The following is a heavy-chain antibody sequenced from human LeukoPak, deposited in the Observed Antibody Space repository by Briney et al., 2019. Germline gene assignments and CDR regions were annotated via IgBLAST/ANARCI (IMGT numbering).Heavy chain of an antibody. CDR2: ISSSSTYI. CDR3: AREIVGGTSY. V-gene: IGHV3-21*01. Sequence: GGSLRLSCAASGFTFSSYSMNWVRQAPGKGLEWVSYISSSSTYIYYADSVKGRFTISRDNAKNSLYLHMNSLRAEDTAVYYCAREIVGGTSYWGQGTLVTVSS. J-gene: IGHJ4*02. D-gene: IGHD1-26*01. CDR1: GFTFSSYS.